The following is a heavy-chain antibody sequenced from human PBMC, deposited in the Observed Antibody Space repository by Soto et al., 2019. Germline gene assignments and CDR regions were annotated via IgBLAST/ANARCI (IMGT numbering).Heavy chain of an antibody. Sequence: QVQLQESGPGLVKPSETLSLTCTVSGGSISSYYWSWIRQPPGKGLEWIGYIYYSGSTNYNPSLKSRDTISVDTSKNQFSLKLSSVTAADTAVYYCARYRTISADAFDIWGQGTMVTVSS. D-gene: IGHD3-3*02. CDR3: ARYRTISADAFDI. CDR2: IYYSGST. J-gene: IGHJ3*02. CDR1: GGSISSYY. V-gene: IGHV4-59*01.